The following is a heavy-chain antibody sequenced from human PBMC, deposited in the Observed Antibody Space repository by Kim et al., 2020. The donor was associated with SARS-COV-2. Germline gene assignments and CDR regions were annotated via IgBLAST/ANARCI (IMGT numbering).Heavy chain of an antibody. CDR2: IYYSGST. Sequence: SETLSLICTVSGGSISSSSYYWGWIRQPPGKGLEWIGSIYYSGSTYYNPSLKSRVTISVDTSKNQFSLKLSSVTAADTAVYYCASTGNFVYSSSWYYYYYGMDVWGQGTTVTVSS. D-gene: IGHD6-13*01. V-gene: IGHV4-39*01. CDR1: GGSISSSSYY. J-gene: IGHJ6*02. CDR3: ASTGNFVYSSSWYYYYYGMDV.